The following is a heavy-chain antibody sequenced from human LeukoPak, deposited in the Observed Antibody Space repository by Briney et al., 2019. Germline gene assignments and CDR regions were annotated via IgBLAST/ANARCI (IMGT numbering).Heavy chain of an antibody. CDR3: AKRPMPTISAFDI. V-gene: IGHV3-23*01. CDR1: GFTFSSFA. CDR2: ISGSGGST. D-gene: IGHD5-24*01. J-gene: IGHJ3*02. Sequence: PGGPLRLSCAASGFTFSSFAMSWVRQAPGKGLEWVSGISGSGGSTYYADSVKGRFTISRDNSKNTLYLQMNNLRAEDTAVYYCAKRPMPTISAFDIWGQGTLVTVSS.